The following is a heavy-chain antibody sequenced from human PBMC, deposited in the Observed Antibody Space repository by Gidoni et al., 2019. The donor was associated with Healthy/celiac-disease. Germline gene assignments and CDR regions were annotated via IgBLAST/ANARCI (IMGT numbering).Heavy chain of an antibody. V-gene: IGHV4-34*01. Sequence: QVQLQQWGAGLLKPSETLSLTCAVYGGSFSGYYWSWIRQPPGKGLEWIGEINHSGSTNYNPSLKSRVTISVDTSKNQFSLKLSSVTAADTAVYYCARGWVMFPSSGWYFYYYGMDVWGQGTTVTVSS. CDR2: INHSGST. CDR3: ARGWVMFPSSGWYFYYYGMDV. D-gene: IGHD6-19*01. CDR1: GGSFSGYY. J-gene: IGHJ6*02.